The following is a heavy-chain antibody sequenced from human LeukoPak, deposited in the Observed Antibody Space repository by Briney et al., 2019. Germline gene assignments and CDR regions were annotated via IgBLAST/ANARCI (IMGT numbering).Heavy chain of an antibody. D-gene: IGHD5-24*01. CDR1: GGSISSSSYY. V-gene: IGHV4-39*01. J-gene: IGHJ4*02. Sequence: PSETLSLTCTVSGGSISSSSYYWGWIRQPPGKGLEWIGSIYYSGSTYYNPSLKSRVTISVDTSKNQFSLKLSSVTAADTAVYYCARQGDGYKVPLFVYWGQETLVTVSS. CDR2: IYYSGST. CDR3: ARQGDGYKVPLFVY.